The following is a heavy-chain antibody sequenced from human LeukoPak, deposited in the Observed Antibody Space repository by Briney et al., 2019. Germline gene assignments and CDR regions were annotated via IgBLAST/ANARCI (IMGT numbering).Heavy chain of an antibody. CDR2: INHSGST. CDR1: GESFSGYY. Sequence: SETLSLTCAVYGESFSGYYWSWIRQPPEKGLEWIGEINHSGSTNYNPSLKSRVTISVDTSKNQFSLHLNSVSAADTAVYYCARLRGATVAHNWFDPWGQGTLVTVSS. V-gene: IGHV4-34*01. CDR3: ARLRGATVAHNWFDP. D-gene: IGHD6-19*01. J-gene: IGHJ5*02.